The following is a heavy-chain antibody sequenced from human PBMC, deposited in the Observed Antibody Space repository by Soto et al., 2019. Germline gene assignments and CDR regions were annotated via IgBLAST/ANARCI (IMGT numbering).Heavy chain of an antibody. CDR3: ARQEDYGDYEFHFQH. J-gene: IGHJ1*01. D-gene: IGHD4-17*01. CDR1: GGSISSYY. CDR2: IYYSGST. V-gene: IGHV4-59*08. Sequence: PSETLSLTCTVSGGSISSYYWSWIRQPPGKGLEWIGYIYYSGSTNYNPSLKSRVTISVDTSKNQFSLKLSSVTAADTALYYCARQEDYGDYEFHFQHWGQGTLVTVSS.